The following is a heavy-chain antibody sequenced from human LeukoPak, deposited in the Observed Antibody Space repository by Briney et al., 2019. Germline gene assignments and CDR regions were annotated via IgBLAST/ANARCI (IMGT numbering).Heavy chain of an antibody. CDR2: IKKDGSEK. D-gene: IGHD5-18*01. J-gene: IGHJ4*02. CDR1: GFTFSTYS. Sequence: GGSLRLSCVASGFTFSTYSMNWVRQAPGKGLEWVANIKKDGSEKYYVDSVKGRFTISRDNAKKSLYLQMNSLGAEDTAVYYCARHLSGITGYTYGRGIDYWGQGTLLTVSS. V-gene: IGHV3-7*01. CDR3: ARHLSGITGYTYGRGIDY.